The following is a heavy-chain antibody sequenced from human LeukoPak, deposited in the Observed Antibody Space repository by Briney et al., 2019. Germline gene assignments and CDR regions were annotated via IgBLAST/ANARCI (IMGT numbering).Heavy chain of an antibody. CDR3: ARDLTGSNLY. Sequence: GGSLRLSCAASGFIFSDYGMSWVRQAPGKGLEWVATIKSDGSEKYYVDSVKGRFAISRDNAKNSLNLQMSSLRADDTAVYYCARDLTGSNLYWGQGTLVTVSS. CDR1: GFIFSDYG. V-gene: IGHV3-7*04. CDR2: IKSDGSEK. D-gene: IGHD1-26*01. J-gene: IGHJ4*02.